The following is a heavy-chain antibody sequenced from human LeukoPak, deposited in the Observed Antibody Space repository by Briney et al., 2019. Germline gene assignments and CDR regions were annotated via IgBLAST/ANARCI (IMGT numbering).Heavy chain of an antibody. CDR2: IYYAGAT. D-gene: IGHD4-11*01. V-gene: IGHV4-59*01. Sequence: SETLSLTCSVSGGSISSYYWSWIRQSPGKGLEWIGYIYYAGATYYNPSLESRVTVSIDTSKRQLSLELRPVTAADSAVYFCARDRRESSKPNDAFDIWGQGTMVTVSA. J-gene: IGHJ3*02. CDR1: GGSISSYY. CDR3: ARDRRESSKPNDAFDI.